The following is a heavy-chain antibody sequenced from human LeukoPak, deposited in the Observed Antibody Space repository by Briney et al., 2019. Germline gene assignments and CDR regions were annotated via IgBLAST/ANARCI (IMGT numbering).Heavy chain of an antibody. CDR1: GFTFSSYE. V-gene: IGHV3-48*03. CDR2: ISSSGSTI. J-gene: IGHJ6*04. CDR3: AELGITMIRGV. D-gene: IGHD3-22*01. Sequence: PGGSPRPSCAASGFTFSSYEMNWVRQAPGKGLERVSYISSSGSTIYYADSVKGRFTISRDNAKNSLYLQMNSLRAEDTAVYYCAELGITMIRGVWGKGTTVTISS.